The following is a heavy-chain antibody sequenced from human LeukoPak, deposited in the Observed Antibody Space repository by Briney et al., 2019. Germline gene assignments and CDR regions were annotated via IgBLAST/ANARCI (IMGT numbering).Heavy chain of an antibody. J-gene: IGHJ4*02. CDR3: AIKRWLQFVWFDY. D-gene: IGHD5-24*01. Sequence: SGTLSLTCAVSGGSISSSNWWSCVRQPPRKGLEWIGEIYHSGSTNYNPSLKSRVTTSVDKSKNQFSLKLSSVTAADTAVYYCAIKRWLQFVWFDYWGQGTLVTVSS. CDR2: IYHSGST. CDR1: GGSISSSNW. V-gene: IGHV4-4*02.